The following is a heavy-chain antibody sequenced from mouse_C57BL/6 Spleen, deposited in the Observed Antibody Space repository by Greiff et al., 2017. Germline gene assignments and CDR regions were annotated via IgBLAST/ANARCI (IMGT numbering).Heavy chain of an antibody. V-gene: IGHV1-50*01. CDR1: GYTFTSYW. J-gene: IGHJ1*03. CDR3: ARGTTDWDFGV. Sequence: QVQLQQPGAELVKPGASVKLSCKASGYTFTSYWMQWVKQRPGQGLEWIGEIDPSDSYTNYNQKFKGKATLTVDTSSSTAYMQLSSLTSEDSAVYYCARGTTDWDFGVWGTGTTVTVSS. CDR2: IDPSDSYT. D-gene: IGHD1-1*01.